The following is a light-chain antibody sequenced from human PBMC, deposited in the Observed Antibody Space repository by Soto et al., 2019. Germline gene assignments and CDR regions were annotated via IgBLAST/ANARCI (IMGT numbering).Light chain of an antibody. CDR1: QSVSSTY. J-gene: IGKJ2*01. V-gene: IGKV3-20*01. CDR3: QQYASSPTYT. Sequence: EIVVTQSPGALSLSPGERATLSCRASQSVSSTYLAWYQQKPGQSPRLLIYGASSRATGIPDRFSGSGSGTDFTLTISRLEPEDFAVYYCQQYASSPTYTFGQGTKLQIK. CDR2: GAS.